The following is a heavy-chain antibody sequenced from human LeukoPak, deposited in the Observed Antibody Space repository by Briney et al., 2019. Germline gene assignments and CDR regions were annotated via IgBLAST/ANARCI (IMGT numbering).Heavy chain of an antibody. CDR1: GASINNYS. V-gene: IGHV4-59*08. CDR3: ALCWRLCSNCGYYGMDV. CDR2: ISLGGST. J-gene: IGHJ6*01. D-gene: IGHD6-13*01. Sequence: PSETLSLTCIVSGASINNYSRSWIRQPPGKGLEWVGKISLGGSTNYNPSFMIRVTIPPNPPRNQFPLKLTSVTAADTAVYYFALCWRLCSNCGYYGMDVW.